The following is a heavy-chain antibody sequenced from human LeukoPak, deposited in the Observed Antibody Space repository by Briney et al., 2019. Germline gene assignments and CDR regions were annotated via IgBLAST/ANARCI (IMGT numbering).Heavy chain of an antibody. V-gene: IGHV1-46*01. Sequence: ATVKVSCTASGYTLTSYFIHGVRQPPGQGREWMGIINPSGGSTSYAQNFQGRVTMTRDTSTSTLYMQLSSLRSEDTAVYYCARDQDWNYAFDIWGQGTMVTVSS. CDR3: ARDQDWNYAFDI. CDR2: INPSGGST. CDR1: GYTLTSYF. J-gene: IGHJ3*02. D-gene: IGHD1-7*01.